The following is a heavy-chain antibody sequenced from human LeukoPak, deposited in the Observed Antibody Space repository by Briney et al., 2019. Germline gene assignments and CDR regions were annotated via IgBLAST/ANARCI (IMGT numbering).Heavy chain of an antibody. D-gene: IGHD1-26*01. CDR2: TYYRSRWYY. CDR1: GDSVSSNSAA. J-gene: IGHJ4*02. CDR3: ARDPVGGSTIFDY. V-gene: IGHV6-1*01. Sequence: SQTLPLTCAISGDSVSSNSAAWNWIRQSPSRGLEWLGRTYYRSRWYYDYAVAVKSRISINPDTSKSQFSLQLSSVTPEDTAVYYCARDPVGGSTIFDYWGQGTLVTVSS.